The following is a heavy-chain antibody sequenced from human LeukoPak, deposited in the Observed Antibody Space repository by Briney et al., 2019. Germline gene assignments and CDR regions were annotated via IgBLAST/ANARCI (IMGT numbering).Heavy chain of an antibody. CDR3: ARGSARFAFDI. V-gene: IGHV3-48*01. Sequence: GGSLRLSCAASRFTFSTYSMNWVRQAPGRGLEWVSYISSSSTNIYYKDSVKGRFTIPRDNAKNSLYLQMNSLRAEDTAVYYCARGSARFAFDIWGQGTMVTVSS. CDR2: ISSSSTNI. CDR1: RFTFSTYS. D-gene: IGHD6-25*01. J-gene: IGHJ3*02.